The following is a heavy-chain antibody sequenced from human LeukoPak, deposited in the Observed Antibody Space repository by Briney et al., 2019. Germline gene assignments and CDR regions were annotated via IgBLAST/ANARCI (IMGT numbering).Heavy chain of an antibody. Sequence: PSETLSLTCTVSRGSTSTYYWSWIRQPAGKGLEWIGRIYPSGNTNFNPSLMSRVTISVDTSKNQFSLKLISVTAADTAVYYCATQGYSGYDDRGSFDSWGQGTLVTVSS. V-gene: IGHV4-4*07. D-gene: IGHD5-12*01. CDR3: ATQGYSGYDDRGSFDS. CDR2: IYPSGNT. CDR1: RGSTSTYY. J-gene: IGHJ4*02.